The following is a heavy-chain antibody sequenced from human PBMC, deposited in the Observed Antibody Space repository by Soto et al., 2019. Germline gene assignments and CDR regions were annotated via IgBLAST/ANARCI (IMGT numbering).Heavy chain of an antibody. Sequence: EVQLLESGGVLVQPGGSLRVSYAASGFTFSTSWMKWVRQAPGKGLEWVANINGDGSEEYYVDSVGGRFTISSDNVKNSLLLQMNSLRAEDTVVYYCAAGFPPEYWGQGTLVTVSS. D-gene: IGHD3-10*01. V-gene: IGHV3-7*01. CDR2: INGDGSEE. J-gene: IGHJ4*02. CDR3: AAGFPPEY. CDR1: GFTFSTSW.